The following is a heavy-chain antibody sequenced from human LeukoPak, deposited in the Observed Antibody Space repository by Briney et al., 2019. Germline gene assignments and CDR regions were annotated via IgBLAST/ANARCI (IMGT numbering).Heavy chain of an antibody. V-gene: IGHV1-2*02. D-gene: IGHD3-10*01. CDR3: ARRPYYYGSGSPHEAFDI. Sequence: ASVKVSCKASGYTFTGYYMHWVRQAPGQGLEWMGWINPNSGGTNYAQKFQGRVTMTRDTSISTAYMELSRLRSDDTAVYYCARRPYYYGSGSPHEAFDIWGQGTMVTVSS. CDR1: GYTFTGYY. J-gene: IGHJ3*02. CDR2: INPNSGGT.